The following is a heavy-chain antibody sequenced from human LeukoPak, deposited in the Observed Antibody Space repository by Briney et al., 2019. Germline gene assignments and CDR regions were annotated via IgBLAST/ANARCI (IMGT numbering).Heavy chain of an antibody. CDR2: ISAYNGNT. Sequence: ASVKVSCKASGYTFTSYGISWVRQAPGQGLEWMGWISAYNGNTNYAQKLQGRVTMTTDTSTSTAYMELSSLRSEDTAVYYCATVQLGIAVAGFDAFDIWGQGTMVTVSS. D-gene: IGHD6-19*01. CDR3: ATVQLGIAVAGFDAFDI. V-gene: IGHV1-18*01. J-gene: IGHJ3*02. CDR1: GYTFTSYG.